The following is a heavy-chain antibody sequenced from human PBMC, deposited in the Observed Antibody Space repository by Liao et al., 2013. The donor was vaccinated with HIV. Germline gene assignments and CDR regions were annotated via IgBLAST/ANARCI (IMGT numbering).Heavy chain of an antibody. D-gene: IGHD3-16*01. CDR3: ASLPRGELIRAYFGH. J-gene: IGHJ4*02. Sequence: RLQESGSGLVKPSQTLSLTCVVSGGSINSGTYSWSWIRQPPGQGLEWIGDIYRSGSTNYNPSLRNRLHILLDAVDASEAQVSLKIRSVTTADTATYYCASLPRGELIRAYFGHWGRGVQVSVS. CDR2: IYRSGST. V-gene: IGHV4-30-2*03. CDR1: GGSINSGTYS.